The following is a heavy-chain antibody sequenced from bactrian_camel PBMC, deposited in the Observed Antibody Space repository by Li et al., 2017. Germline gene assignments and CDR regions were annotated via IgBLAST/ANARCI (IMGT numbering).Heavy chain of an antibody. CDR2: ICKTGYT. CDR3: ALDLSPFCTSVFRRYTH. D-gene: IGHD3*01. V-gene: IGHV3S55*01. CDR1: GSTFDSGYC. Sequence: VQLVESGGGSVQAGGSLRLSCAASGSTFDSGYCMAWFRQIGNEREGVAAICKTGYTDYAGSVAGRFTVSKDHAKNSVYLQMNNLKRADTAMYYCALDLSPFCTSVFRRYTHLGQGTQVTVS. J-gene: IGHJ4*01.